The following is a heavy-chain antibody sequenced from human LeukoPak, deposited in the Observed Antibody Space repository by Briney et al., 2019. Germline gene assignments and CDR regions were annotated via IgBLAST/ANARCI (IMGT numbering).Heavy chain of an antibody. J-gene: IGHJ4*02. V-gene: IGHV3-23*01. Sequence: PGGSLRLSCAGSGFTLSNYAMNWVRQAPGKGLEWVSAISARGGSPYYADSVKGRFTISRDNYKNTLYLQMNTLRAEDTAVYYCAKDLSFLGYFFDYWGQGTLVTVSS. CDR3: AKDLSFLGYFFDY. CDR2: ISARGGSP. CDR1: GFTLSNYA. D-gene: IGHD3-3*01.